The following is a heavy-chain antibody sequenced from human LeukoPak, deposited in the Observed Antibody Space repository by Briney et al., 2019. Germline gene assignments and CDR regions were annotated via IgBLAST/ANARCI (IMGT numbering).Heavy chain of an antibody. D-gene: IGHD2/OR15-2a*01. J-gene: IGHJ5*02. V-gene: IGHV4-59*08. CDR3: ARQTVIIPTGMEGPWFDP. Sequence: PSETLSLTCTVSGVSIKNHYWSWIRQPPGKGLEWIANTYYAGSSNYNPSLKSRVSVSIDASKNHLSLQLTSVTAADTAIYYCARQTVIIPTGMEGPWFDPWGQGTLVAVSS. CDR2: TYYAGSS. CDR1: GVSIKNHY.